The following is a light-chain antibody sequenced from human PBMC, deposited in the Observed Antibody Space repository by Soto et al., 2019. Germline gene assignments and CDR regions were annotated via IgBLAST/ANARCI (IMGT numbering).Light chain of an antibody. CDR3: QQLNSYPLT. Sequence: DIQLTQSPSFLSASVGDRVTITCRASQGISRYLAWSQQKPGKAPKLLIYAASTLQSGVPSRFSGSGSGTEFTLTISSLQHEDFATYYCQQLNSYPLTFGGGTKVEIK. J-gene: IGKJ4*01. CDR1: QGISRY. CDR2: AAS. V-gene: IGKV1-9*01.